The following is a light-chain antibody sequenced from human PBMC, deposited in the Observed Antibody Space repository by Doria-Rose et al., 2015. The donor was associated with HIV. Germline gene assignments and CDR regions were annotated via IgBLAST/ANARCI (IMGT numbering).Light chain of an antibody. V-gene: IGKV3-20*01. Sequence: EIVLTQSPGTLSLSPGERATLSRRASQRFSSTYLAWYQQKPGHAPSLLIYDGSTRATGIPDRFSASVSGTDFTLTINRLEPEDFALYYCHQYGTSWTFGQGTKVEI. J-gene: IGKJ1*01. CDR1: QRFSSTY. CDR2: DGS. CDR3: HQYGTSWT.